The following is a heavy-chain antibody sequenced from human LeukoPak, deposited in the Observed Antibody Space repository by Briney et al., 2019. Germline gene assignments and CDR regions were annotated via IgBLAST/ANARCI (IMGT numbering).Heavy chain of an antibody. V-gene: IGHV3-30-3*01. Sequence: PGGSLRLSCEASGFTFSSYAMHWVRQAPGKVLEWVAVISYDGSNKYYADSVKGRFTVSRDNSKNTLYLQMNSLRAEDTAVYYCASGSGSYSGPVDYWGQGTLVTVSS. J-gene: IGHJ4*02. D-gene: IGHD3-10*01. CDR2: ISYDGSNK. CDR3: ASGSGSYSGPVDY. CDR1: GFTFSSYA.